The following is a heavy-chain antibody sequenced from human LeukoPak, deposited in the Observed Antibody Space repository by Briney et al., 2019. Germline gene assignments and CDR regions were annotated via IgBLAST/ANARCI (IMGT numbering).Heavy chain of an antibody. CDR1: GGSTSGGNYY. CDR2: ISSSGNT. CDR3: ARLGAGPTYYDFWSGYSSFYFDY. D-gene: IGHD3-3*01. V-gene: IGHV4-39*02. Sequence: NASETLSLTCIVSGGSTSGGNYYWGWIRRPPGKGLERIGGISSSGNTYYNPSLKSRITISIDTSKNHFSLKLSSVTAADTAVYYCARLGAGPTYYDFWSGYSSFYFDYWGQGTLVTVSS. J-gene: IGHJ4*02.